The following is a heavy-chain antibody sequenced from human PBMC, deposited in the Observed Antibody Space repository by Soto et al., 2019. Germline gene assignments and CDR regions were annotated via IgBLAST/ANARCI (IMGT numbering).Heavy chain of an antibody. CDR3: AREGRGNYYSSGYYDAFDI. CDR2: ISYDGSNK. CDR1: GFTFSSYA. J-gene: IGHJ3*02. D-gene: IGHD3-22*01. Sequence: QAQLVESGGGVVQPGRSLRLSCAASGFTFSSYAMHWVRQAPGKGLEWGAGISYDGSNKYYADSVKGRFTISRDNSKKTLYMQMNCLRDEDLAVYYLAREGRGNYYSSGYYDAFDIWGQGTMVTVSS. V-gene: IGHV3-30-3*01.